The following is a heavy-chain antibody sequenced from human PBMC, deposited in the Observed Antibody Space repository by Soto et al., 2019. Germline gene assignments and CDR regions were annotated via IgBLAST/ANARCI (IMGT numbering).Heavy chain of an antibody. D-gene: IGHD2-15*01. CDR3: ARGKEIADYWNFDL. Sequence: ASVKVSCKASGYSFTNHYIHWVRQAPGQGLEWMGWITPNSGGTKSAQQFQGRVTMTRDTSISTAYMELSGLRFDDTAVFYCARGKEIADYWNFDLWGRGTLVTVSS. V-gene: IGHV1-2*02. J-gene: IGHJ2*01. CDR1: GYSFTNHY. CDR2: ITPNSGGT.